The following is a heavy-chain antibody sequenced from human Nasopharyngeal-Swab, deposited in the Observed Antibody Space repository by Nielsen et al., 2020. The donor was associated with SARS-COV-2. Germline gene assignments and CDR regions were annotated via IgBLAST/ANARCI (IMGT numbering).Heavy chain of an antibody. Sequence: WIRQPPGKGLEWVAVISYDGSNKYYADSVKGRFTISRDNSKNTLYLQMNSLRAEDTAVYYCAKGGYSGYDPLGMDVWGQGTTGTVSS. J-gene: IGHJ6*02. CDR2: ISYDGSNK. V-gene: IGHV3-30*18. D-gene: IGHD5-12*01. CDR3: AKGGYSGYDPLGMDV.